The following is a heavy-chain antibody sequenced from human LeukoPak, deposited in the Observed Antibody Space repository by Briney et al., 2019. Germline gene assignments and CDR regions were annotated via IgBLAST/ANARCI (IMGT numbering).Heavy chain of an antibody. CDR1: GFTFSSYG. CDR3: AKWDTYYDSSGYYFY. V-gene: IGHV3-30*02. D-gene: IGHD3-22*01. J-gene: IGHJ4*02. Sequence: GGSLRLSCAASGFTFSSYGMRWVRQAPGKGLEWLAFIRYDGSNKYYADSVKGRFTISRDNSKNTLYVQMNSLRAEDTAVYYCAKWDTYYDSSGYYFYWGQGTLVTVSS. CDR2: IRYDGSNK.